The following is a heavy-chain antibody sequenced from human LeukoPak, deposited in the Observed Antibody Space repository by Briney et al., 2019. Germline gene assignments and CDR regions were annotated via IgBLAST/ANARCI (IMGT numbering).Heavy chain of an antibody. Sequence: GGSLRLSCAASGFTLSNYVMNWVRQAPGKGLEWVALTWYDTSDKYYADSVKGRFTISRDNSKNTLYLQMISLRVEDTAVYYCARGGNWGSYYYYYMDVWGKGTTVTVSS. V-gene: IGHV3-30*02. CDR1: GFTLSNYV. CDR2: TWYDTSDK. D-gene: IGHD7-27*01. CDR3: ARGGNWGSYYYYYMDV. J-gene: IGHJ6*03.